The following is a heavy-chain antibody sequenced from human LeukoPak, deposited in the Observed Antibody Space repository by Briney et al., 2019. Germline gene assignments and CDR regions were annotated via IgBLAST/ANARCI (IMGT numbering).Heavy chain of an antibody. CDR2: IYTSGST. V-gene: IGHV4-61*02. CDR1: GGSISSGSYY. D-gene: IGHD5-12*01. CDR3: ARVSGYDWESFYDY. Sequence: SETLSLTCTVSGGSISSGSYYWSWIRQPAGKGLEWIGRIYTSGSTNYNPSLKSRVTISVDTSKNQFSLKLRSVTAADTAVYYCARVSGYDWESFYDYWGQGTLVTVSS. J-gene: IGHJ4*02.